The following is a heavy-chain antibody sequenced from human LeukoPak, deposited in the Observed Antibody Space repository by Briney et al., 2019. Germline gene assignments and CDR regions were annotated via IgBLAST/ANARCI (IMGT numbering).Heavy chain of an antibody. CDR3: ARQVYCSSTSCSELDWFDP. Sequence: SETLSLTCAVSGYSISSGYYWGWIRQPPGKGLEWIGSIYHSGSTYYNPSLKSRVTISVDTSKNQFSLKLSSVTAADTAVYYCARQVYCSSTSCSELDWFDPWGQGTLVTVSS. CDR1: GYSISSGYY. CDR2: IYHSGST. V-gene: IGHV4-38-2*01. D-gene: IGHD2-2*01. J-gene: IGHJ5*02.